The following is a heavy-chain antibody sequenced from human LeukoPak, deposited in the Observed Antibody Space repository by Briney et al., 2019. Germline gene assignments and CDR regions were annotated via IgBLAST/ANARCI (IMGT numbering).Heavy chain of an antibody. CDR2: ISGTGGST. CDR1: GFTFSNSA. V-gene: IGHV3-23*01. J-gene: IGHJ4*02. Sequence: PGGSLRLSCAASGFTFSNSAMSWVCQAPGKSLEWVSTISGTGGSTYFADSVKGRFSISRDNSENTLYLQMNSLRADDTAVYYCAHRYGDYWGQGTRVTVSS. CDR3: AHRYGDY. D-gene: IGHD4-17*01.